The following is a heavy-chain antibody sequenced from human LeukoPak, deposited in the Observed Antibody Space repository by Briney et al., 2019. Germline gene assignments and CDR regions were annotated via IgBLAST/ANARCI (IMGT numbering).Heavy chain of an antibody. V-gene: IGHV4-4*07. Sequence: SETLSLTCTVSGASISSYYWSWIRQPAGKGLEWIGRVYSSGSTNYNPSLKSRVTMSEDTSKNQFSLKLRSVTAADTAVYYCARHPDGYNWFDSWGQGTQVTVST. D-gene: IGHD1-14*01. CDR3: ARHPDGYNWFDS. CDR2: VYSSGST. CDR1: GASISSYY. J-gene: IGHJ5*01.